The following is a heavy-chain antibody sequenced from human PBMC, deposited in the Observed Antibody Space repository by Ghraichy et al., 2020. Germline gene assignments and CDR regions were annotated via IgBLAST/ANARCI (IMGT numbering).Heavy chain of an antibody. CDR1: GFTFSSYA. V-gene: IGHV3-23*01. CDR2: ISGSGGST. Sequence: GGSLRLSCAASGFTFSSYAMSWVRQAPGKGLEWVSVISGSGGSTYYADSVKGRFTISRDTSKNTLYLQMNSLRAEDTAVYYCAKLPYAGATRFVDYWVQGTLVTVSS. CDR3: AKLPYAGATRFVDY. J-gene: IGHJ4*02. D-gene: IGHD2-8*02.